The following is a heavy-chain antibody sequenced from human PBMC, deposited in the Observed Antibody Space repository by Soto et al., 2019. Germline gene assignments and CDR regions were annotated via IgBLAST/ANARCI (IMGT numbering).Heavy chain of an antibody. CDR2: ISYDGSNK. CDR3: ARDVYEQWLVPPSEVNWFDP. Sequence: QVQLVESGGGVVQPGRSLRLSCAASGFTFSSYAMHWVRQAPGKGLEWVAVISYDGSNKYYADSVKGRFTISRDNSKNTLYLQMNSLRAEDTAVYYCARDVYEQWLVPPSEVNWFDPWGQGTLVTVSS. CDR1: GFTFSSYA. V-gene: IGHV3-30-3*01. J-gene: IGHJ5*02. D-gene: IGHD6-19*01.